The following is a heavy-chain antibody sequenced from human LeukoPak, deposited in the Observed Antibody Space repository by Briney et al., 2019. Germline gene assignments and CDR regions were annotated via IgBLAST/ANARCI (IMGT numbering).Heavy chain of an antibody. CDR2: ITGSGART. V-gene: IGHV3-23*01. J-gene: IGHJ5*02. Sequence: GGSLRLSCEASGFTFGSYGMTWVRQAPGKGLEWVSAITGSGARTFYADFVKGRFTISRDNSKNTLYLHMNSLRAEDAAVYYCARDFRSGFPNWFDPWGQGALVTVSS. CDR3: ARDFRSGFPNWFDP. CDR1: GFTFGSYG. D-gene: IGHD3-3*01.